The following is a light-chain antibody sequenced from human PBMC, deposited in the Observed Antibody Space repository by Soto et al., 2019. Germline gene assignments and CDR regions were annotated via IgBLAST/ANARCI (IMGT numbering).Light chain of an antibody. V-gene: IGKV2-28*01. Sequence: VLTQPPISLPVTTAETDSISCSSSQSLLHSNGKIYLDWYLQKPAQSPQLLIYLGSIRASGVPDRISGSGSDTDFTLRITRVEAADVGVYYCVQAIQATLTFGLRTKVEIK. CDR3: VQAIQATLT. J-gene: IGKJ1*01. CDR1: QSLLHSNGKIY. CDR2: LGS.